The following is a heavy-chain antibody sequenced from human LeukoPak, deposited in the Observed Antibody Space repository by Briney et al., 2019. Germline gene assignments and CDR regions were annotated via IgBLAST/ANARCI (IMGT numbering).Heavy chain of an antibody. CDR2: IYYSGST. V-gene: IGHV4-61*08. CDR3: ARGLLSSWQTPRYFDY. CDR1: GGSISSGDYY. J-gene: IGHJ4*02. D-gene: IGHD6-13*01. Sequence: SETLSLTCTVSGGSISSGDYYWSWIRQPPGKGLEWIGYIYYSGSTNYNPSLKSRVTISVDTSKNQFSLKLSSVTAADTAVYYCARGLLSSWQTPRYFDYWGQGTLVTVSS.